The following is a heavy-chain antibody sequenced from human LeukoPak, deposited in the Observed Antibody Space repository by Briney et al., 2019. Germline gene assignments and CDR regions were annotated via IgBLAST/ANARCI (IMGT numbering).Heavy chain of an antibody. CDR3: AREHGFLYYYYGMDV. CDR1: GGSISSGDYY. D-gene: IGHD3-10*01. Sequence: SQTLSLTCTVSGGSISSGDYYWSWIRQPPGKGLEWIGYIYYSGSTYYNPSLKSRVTISVDTSKNQFSLKQSSVTAADTAVYYCAREHGFLYYYYGMDVWGQGTTVTVSS. J-gene: IGHJ6*02. CDR2: IYYSGST. V-gene: IGHV4-30-4*01.